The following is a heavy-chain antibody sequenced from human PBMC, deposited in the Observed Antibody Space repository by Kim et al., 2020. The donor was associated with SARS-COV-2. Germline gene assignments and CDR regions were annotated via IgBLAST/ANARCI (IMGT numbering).Heavy chain of an antibody. J-gene: IGHJ6*02. Sequence: SETLSLTCTVSGGSISSYYWSWIRQPPGKGLEWIGYIYYSGSTNYNPSLKSRVTISVDTSKNQFSLKLSSVTAADTAVYYCARSGIAVYYYYGMDVWGQGTTVTVSS. D-gene: IGHD6-19*01. V-gene: IGHV4-59*01. CDR1: GGSISSYY. CDR2: IYYSGST. CDR3: ARSGIAVYYYYGMDV.